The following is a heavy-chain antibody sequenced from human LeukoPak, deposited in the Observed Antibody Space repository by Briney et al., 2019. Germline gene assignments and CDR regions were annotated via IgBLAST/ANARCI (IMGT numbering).Heavy chain of an antibody. CDR1: GFTFSSYG. J-gene: IGHJ4*02. V-gene: IGHV3-33*01. Sequence: GGSLRLSCAASGFTFSSYGMHWVRQAPGKGLEWVAVIWYDGSNKYYADSVKGRFTISRDNSKNTLYPQMNSLRAEDTAVYYCARDGGPWFGDEYYFDYWGQGTLVTVSS. CDR2: IWYDGSNK. D-gene: IGHD3-10*01. CDR3: ARDGGPWFGDEYYFDY.